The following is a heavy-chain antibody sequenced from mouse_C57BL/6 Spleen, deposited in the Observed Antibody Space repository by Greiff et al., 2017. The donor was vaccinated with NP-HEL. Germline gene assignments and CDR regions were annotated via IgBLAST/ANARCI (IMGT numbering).Heavy chain of an antibody. D-gene: IGHD2-10*02. CDR3: TRWGYGNLFAY. Sequence: VKLQESGAELVRPGASVTLSCKASGYTFTDYEMHWVKQTPVHGLEWIGAIDPETGGTAYNQKFKGKAILTADKSSSTAYMELRSLTSEDSAVYYCTRWGYGNLFAYWGQGTLVTVSA. CDR1: GYTFTDYE. J-gene: IGHJ3*01. CDR2: IDPETGGT. V-gene: IGHV1-15*01.